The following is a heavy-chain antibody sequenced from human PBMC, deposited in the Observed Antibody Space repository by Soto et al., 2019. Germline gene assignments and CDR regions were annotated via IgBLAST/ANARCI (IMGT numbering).Heavy chain of an antibody. CDR2: IKSITDGATT. CDR1: GFPFNNAW. V-gene: IGHV3-15*01. J-gene: IGHJ6*02. D-gene: IGHD2-21*01. CDR3: TAEAYCGRNACHHFYYDYAVDV. Sequence: GGSLRLSCVASGFPFNNAWMSWVRQAPGKGLEWVGRIKSITDGATTEYAAPVKGSFTISRTDSKTTVYLQMNSLKTEDTGVYYLTAEAYCGRNACHHFYYDYAVDVWGPGTTVTVSS.